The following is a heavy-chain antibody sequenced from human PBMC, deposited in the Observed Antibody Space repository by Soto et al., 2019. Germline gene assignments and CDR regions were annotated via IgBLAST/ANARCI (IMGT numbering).Heavy chain of an antibody. CDR3: ARDMYSSDYFVKWFEP. CDR2: ISSSSSYI. V-gene: IGHV3-21*01. J-gene: IGHJ5*02. Sequence: GGSLRLSCAASGFTFSSYSMNWVRQAPGKGLEWVSSISSSSSYIYYADSVKGRVTVSRDNSNHSLDLQLNSLRGEDTAMYYCARDMYSSDYFVKWFEPWGQGTLVTVSS. D-gene: IGHD6-19*01. CDR1: GFTFSSYS.